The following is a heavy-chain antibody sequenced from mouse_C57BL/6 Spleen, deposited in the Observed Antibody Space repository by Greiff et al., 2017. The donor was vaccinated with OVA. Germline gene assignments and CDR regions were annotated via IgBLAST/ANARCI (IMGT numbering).Heavy chain of an antibody. V-gene: IGHV1-19*01. CDR2: INPYNGGT. CDR1: GYTFTDYY. D-gene: IGHD2-2*01. Sequence: VQLKESGPVLVKPGASVKMSCKASGYTFTDYYMNWVKQSLGRSLEWFGVINPYNGGTSYNQKFTGKATLTVATSSSTSYLELNRLTAEASAFYYCARKGYDAYWFAYWGQGTLVTVSA. CDR3: ARKGYDAYWFAY. J-gene: IGHJ3*01.